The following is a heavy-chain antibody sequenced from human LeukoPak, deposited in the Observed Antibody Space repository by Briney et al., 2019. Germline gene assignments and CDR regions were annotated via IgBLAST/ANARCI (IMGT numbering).Heavy chain of an antibody. J-gene: IGHJ5*02. CDR3: AKEALRYFDWLLFP. D-gene: IGHD3-9*01. Sequence: PGRSLRLSCAASGFTFSRYGMHWVRQAPGKGLEWVAVISSDGSSEHYADSVKGRFTISRDNSKNTLYLQMNSLRPEDTAVYYCAKEALRYFDWLLFPWGQGTLVTVSS. CDR1: GFTFSRYG. CDR2: ISSDGSSE. V-gene: IGHV3-30*18.